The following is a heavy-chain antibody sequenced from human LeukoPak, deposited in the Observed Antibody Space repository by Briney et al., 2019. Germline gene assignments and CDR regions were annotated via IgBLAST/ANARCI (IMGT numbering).Heavy chain of an antibody. CDR1: GYTFTSYD. D-gene: IGHD3-10*01. CDR3: ARGALLWFGEPLGLDV. CDR2: MNPNSGNT. Sequence: ASVKVSCKASGYTFTSYDINWVRQATGQGLEWMGWMNPNSGNTGYAQKFQGRVTMTRNTFISTAYMELSSLRSEDTAVYYCARGALLWFGEPLGLDVWGKGTTVTVSS. V-gene: IGHV1-8*01. J-gene: IGHJ6*04.